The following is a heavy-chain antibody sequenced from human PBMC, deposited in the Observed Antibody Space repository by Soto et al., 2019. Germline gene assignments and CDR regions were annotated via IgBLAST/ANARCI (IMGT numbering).Heavy chain of an antibody. CDR3: ARGGDYEFDY. V-gene: IGHV3-33*01. CDR1: GFTFSSYG. Sequence: QVQLVESGGGVVQPGRALRLSCAASGFTFSSYGMHWGRQAPGKGLEWVAVIWYDGSNKYYADSVKGRFTISRDNSKNTLYLQMNSLRAEDTAVYYCARGGDYEFDYWGQGTLVTVSS. CDR2: IWYDGSNK. D-gene: IGHD4-17*01. J-gene: IGHJ4*02.